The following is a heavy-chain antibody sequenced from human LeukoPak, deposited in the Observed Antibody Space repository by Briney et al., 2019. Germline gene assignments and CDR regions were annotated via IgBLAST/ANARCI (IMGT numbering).Heavy chain of an antibody. CDR3: ARGGGGIVVVPAAPRN. CDR1: GGSISSGGYY. V-gene: IGHV4-30-2*01. CDR2: IYHSGST. D-gene: IGHD2-2*01. J-gene: IGHJ4*02. Sequence: SETLSLTCTVSGGSISSGGYYWSWIRQPPGKGLEWIGYIYHSGSTYYNPSLKSRVTISVDRSKNQFSLKLSSVTAADTAVYYGARGGGGIVVVPAAPRNWGQGTLVTVSS.